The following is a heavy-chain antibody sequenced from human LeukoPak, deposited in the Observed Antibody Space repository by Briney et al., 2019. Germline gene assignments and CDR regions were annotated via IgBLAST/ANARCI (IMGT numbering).Heavy chain of an antibody. V-gene: IGHV3-23*01. CDR1: GFTFSTYA. J-gene: IGHJ4*02. Sequence: GGPLRLSCAASGFTFSTYAMSWVRHTPGKGLEWVSGISSGGNTQYTDSVKGRFTVSRDNSKNTLHLQMGSLRAEDTAIYYCTKDRRQWVVPYFDSWGQGTVVTVSS. CDR2: ISSGGNT. D-gene: IGHD6-19*01. CDR3: TKDRRQWVVPYFDS.